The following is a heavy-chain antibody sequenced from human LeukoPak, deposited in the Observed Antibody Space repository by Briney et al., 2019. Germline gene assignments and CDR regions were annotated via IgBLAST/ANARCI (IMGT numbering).Heavy chain of an antibody. J-gene: IGHJ6*02. CDR1: GGSISSYY. V-gene: IGHV4-59*08. CDR2: IYYSGST. Sequence: SETLSLTCTVSGGSISSYYWSWIRQPPGKGLEWIGYIYYSGSTNYNPSLKSRVTISVDTSKNQFSLKLSSVTAADTAVYYCARHLIPYYDILTGYYYYYGMDVWGQGTTVTVSS. CDR3: ARHLIPYYDILTGYYYYYGMDV. D-gene: IGHD3-9*01.